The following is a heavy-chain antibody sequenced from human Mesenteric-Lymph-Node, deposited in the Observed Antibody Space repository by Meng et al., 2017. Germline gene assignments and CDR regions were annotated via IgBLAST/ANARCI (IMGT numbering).Heavy chain of an antibody. Sequence: GESLKISCAASGFTFSSYWMSWVRQASGKGLEWVANIKQDGSEKYYVDSVKGRFTISRDNAKNTLYLQMNSLRAEDTAVYYCARDQGSGWGYYYGMDVWGQGTTVTVSS. CDR1: GFTFSSYW. CDR3: ARDQGSGWGYYYGMDV. D-gene: IGHD6-19*01. V-gene: IGHV3-7*01. J-gene: IGHJ6*02. CDR2: IKQDGSEK.